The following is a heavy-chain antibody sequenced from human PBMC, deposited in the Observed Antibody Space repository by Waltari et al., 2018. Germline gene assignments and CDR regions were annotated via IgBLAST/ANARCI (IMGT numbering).Heavy chain of an antibody. CDR3: AKGAARQTRGSYMDV. CDR1: GFTFDDYT. CDR2: ISWDGGST. J-gene: IGHJ6*03. D-gene: IGHD6-6*01. V-gene: IGHV3-43*01. Sequence: EVQLVESGGVVVQPGGSLRLSCAASGFTFDDYTMHWVRQAPGKGLEWVSLISWDGGSTYYADSGKGRFTISRDNSKNSLYLQMNSLRTEDTALYYCAKGAARQTRGSYMDVWGKGTTVTVSS.